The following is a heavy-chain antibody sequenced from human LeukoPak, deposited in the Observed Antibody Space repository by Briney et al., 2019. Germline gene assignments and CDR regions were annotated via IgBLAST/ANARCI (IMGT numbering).Heavy chain of an antibody. CDR3: ARAGIVGARNDFDY. Sequence: GGSLRLSCAASGFTFSSYSMNWVRQAPGKGLEWVAVIWYDGSNKYYADSVKGRFTISRDNSKNTLYLQMNSLRAEDTAVYYCARAGIVGARNDFDYWGQGTLVTVSS. CDR1: GFTFSSYS. J-gene: IGHJ4*02. D-gene: IGHD1-26*01. CDR2: IWYDGSNK. V-gene: IGHV3-33*08.